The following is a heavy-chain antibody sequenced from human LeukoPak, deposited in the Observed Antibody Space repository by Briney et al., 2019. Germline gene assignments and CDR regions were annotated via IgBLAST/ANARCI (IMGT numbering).Heavy chain of an antibody. V-gene: IGHV3-74*01. CDR1: GFTFSSYW. CDR3: ATENGDPDGWRY. J-gene: IGHJ4*02. D-gene: IGHD4-17*01. Sequence: PGRSLRLSCAASGFTFSSYWMHWVRQAPGKGLVWVSRINSDGSSTSYADSVKGRFTISRDNAKNTLYLQMNSLRAEDTAVYYCATENGDPDGWRYWGQGTLVTVSS. CDR2: INSDGSST.